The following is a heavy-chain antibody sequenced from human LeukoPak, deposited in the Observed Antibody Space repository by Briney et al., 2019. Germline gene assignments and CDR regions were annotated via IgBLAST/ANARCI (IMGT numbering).Heavy chain of an antibody. V-gene: IGHV3-30-3*01. CDR2: ISYDGSNK. D-gene: IGHD2-2*01. J-gene: IGHJ4*02. CDR1: GFTFSSYA. CDR3: ARVRGYCSSTSCYDLDY. Sequence: GGSLRLSCAASGFTFSSYAMHWVRQAPGKGLEWVAVISYDGSNKYYADSVKGRFTISRDNSKNTLYLQMNSLRAEDTAVYYCARVRGYCSSTSCYDLDYWGQGTLVTVSS.